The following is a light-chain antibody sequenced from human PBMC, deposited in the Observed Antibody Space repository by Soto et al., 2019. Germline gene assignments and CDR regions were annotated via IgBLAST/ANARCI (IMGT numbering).Light chain of an antibody. J-gene: IGKJ1*01. Sequence: VITQAAATLSVSPGERATLSCRASQSVSSNLAWYQQKPGQAPRLLIYGASTRATGIPARFSGSGSGTEFTLTISSLQSEDFAVYYCQQYNDWPRTFGQGTKVDI. V-gene: IGKV3-15*01. CDR2: GAS. CDR3: QQYNDWPRT. CDR1: QSVSSN.